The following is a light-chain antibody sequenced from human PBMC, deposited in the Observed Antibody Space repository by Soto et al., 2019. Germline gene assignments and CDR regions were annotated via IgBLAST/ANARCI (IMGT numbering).Light chain of an antibody. J-gene: IGKJ4*01. CDR1: QSVGSY. CDR2: DTS. V-gene: IGKV3-11*01. Sequence: EIVLTQSPATLSLSPGERATLSCRASQSVGSYLAWYQHKPGQAPRLLIYDTSNRATGIPARFSGSGSATDFTLTISSLEPEDFAVYYCQQRSDWLTSGGGTKVEIK. CDR3: QQRSDWLT.